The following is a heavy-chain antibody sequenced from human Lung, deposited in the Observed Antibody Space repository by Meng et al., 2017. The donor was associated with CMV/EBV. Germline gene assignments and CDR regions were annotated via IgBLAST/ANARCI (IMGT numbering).Heavy chain of an antibody. CDR2: INPSGGST. Sequence: ASVKVSXKASGYTFTSYYMHWVRQAPGQGLEWMGIINPSGGSTSYAQKFQGRVTMTRDTSTSTVYMELSSLRSEDTAVYYCARAGRYCSSTSCYNEDYYYYYGMDVWGQGTXVTVSS. V-gene: IGHV1-46*01. CDR3: ARAGRYCSSTSCYNEDYYYYYGMDV. D-gene: IGHD2-2*02. CDR1: GYTFTSYY. J-gene: IGHJ6*02.